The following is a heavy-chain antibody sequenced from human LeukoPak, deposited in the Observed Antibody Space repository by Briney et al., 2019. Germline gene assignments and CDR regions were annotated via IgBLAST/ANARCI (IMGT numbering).Heavy chain of an antibody. V-gene: IGHV3-30*03. D-gene: IGHD5-12*01. Sequence: GGSLRLSCAASGFTFSSYGMHWVRQAPGKGLEWVAVMSYDGSEKYYADSVKGRFTIFRDNSKNTLYLQMNSLRTEDTAVYYCARGRTAYSYGTLFDYWGQGTLVTVSS. CDR3: ARGRTAYSYGTLFDY. CDR2: MSYDGSEK. CDR1: GFTFSSYG. J-gene: IGHJ4*02.